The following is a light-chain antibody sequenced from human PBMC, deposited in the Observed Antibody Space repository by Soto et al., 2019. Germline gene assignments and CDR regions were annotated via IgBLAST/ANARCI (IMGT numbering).Light chain of an antibody. V-gene: IGKV3-20*01. J-gene: IGKJ5*01. CDR3: QQYGGSPPIT. CDR1: QSVASNY. CDR2: GAS. Sequence: EIVLTQSPGTLSLSPGDRATLSCRASQSVASNYVAWYQHKAGQAPRLLIYGASSRATGVPDRVIGIGSGTDFTLPISRLEPEDFAVYYCQQYGGSPPITFGQGTRLDIK.